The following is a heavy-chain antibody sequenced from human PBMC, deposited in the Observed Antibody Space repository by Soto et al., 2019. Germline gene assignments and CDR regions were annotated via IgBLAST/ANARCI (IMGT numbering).Heavy chain of an antibody. D-gene: IGHD2-8*01. CDR3: ARDRRATLILGYCTNGVCPYYFDY. CDR2: IWYDGSNK. CDR1: GFTFSSYG. J-gene: IGHJ4*02. Sequence: QVQLVESGGGVVQPGRSLRLSCAASGFTFSSYGMHWVRQAPGKGLEWVAVIWYDGSNKYYADSVKGRFTISRDNSKNTLYLKMNSLRAEDTAVYYCARDRRATLILGYCTNGVCPYYFDYWGQGTLVTVSS. V-gene: IGHV3-33*01.